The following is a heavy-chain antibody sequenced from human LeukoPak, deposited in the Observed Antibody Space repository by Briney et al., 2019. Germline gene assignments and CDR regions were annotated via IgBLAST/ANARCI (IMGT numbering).Heavy chain of an antibody. V-gene: IGHV4-59*12. CDR1: GGSISSYY. CDR2: IYYSGST. Sequence: SGTLSLTCTVSGGSISSYYWSWIRQPPGKGLEWIGYIYYSGSTNYNPSLKSRVTISVDTSKNQFSLKLSSVTAADTAVYYCARGEGPYFDYWGQGTLVTVSS. J-gene: IGHJ4*02. CDR3: ARGEGPYFDY.